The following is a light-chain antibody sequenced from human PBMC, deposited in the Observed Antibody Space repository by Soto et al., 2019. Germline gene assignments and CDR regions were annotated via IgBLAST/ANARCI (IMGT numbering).Light chain of an antibody. J-gene: IGKJ4*01. CDR2: DAS. CDR3: QQRGAWPLT. CDR1: QSLSSY. V-gene: IGKV3-11*01. Sequence: EIVLTQSPATLSLSPGERATLSCRASQSLSSYLAWYQQKRGQAPRLLIYDASKRATGIPARFSGSGSGTDFTLSISSLEPEDFAVYYCQQRGAWPLTFGGGTKVETK.